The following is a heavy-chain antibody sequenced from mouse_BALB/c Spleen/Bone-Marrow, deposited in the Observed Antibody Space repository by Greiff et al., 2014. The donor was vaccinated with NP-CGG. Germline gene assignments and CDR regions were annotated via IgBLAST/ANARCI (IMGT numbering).Heavy chain of an antibody. CDR1: GYAFSSSW. J-gene: IGHJ3*01. V-gene: IGHV1-82*01. Sequence: QVQLKQSGPELVKPGGSVKIFCKASGYAFSSSWLNWGEQRPGQGLEWIGRIYPGDGDTNYNGKFKGKATLTADKSSSTAYMQLSSLTSVDSAVYFSATTGTGAYWGQGTLVTVSA. CDR3: ATTGTGAY. CDR2: IYPGDGDT. D-gene: IGHD4-1*01.